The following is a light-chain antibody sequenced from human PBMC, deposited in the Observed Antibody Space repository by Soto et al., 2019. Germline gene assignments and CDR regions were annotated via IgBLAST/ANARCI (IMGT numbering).Light chain of an antibody. J-gene: IGKJ5*01. CDR3: QQGYSTTPIT. Sequence: DIQMTQSPSSLSAAIGDRVTITCRASQSIKNYLNWYQHKPGAAPKLLIFGASNLASGVPSRFSGSGSGTEFTLSISSLHAEYFATYYCQQGYSTTPITFGQGTRVEIK. CDR1: QSIKNY. V-gene: IGKV1-39*01. CDR2: GAS.